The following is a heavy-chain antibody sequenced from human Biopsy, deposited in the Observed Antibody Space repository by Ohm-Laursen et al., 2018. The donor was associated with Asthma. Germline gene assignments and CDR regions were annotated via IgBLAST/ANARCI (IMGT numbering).Heavy chain of an antibody. CDR1: GGTFSSYA. J-gene: IGHJ4*02. V-gene: IGHV1-69*13. CDR3: AKVHRVYAMVGYFDY. D-gene: IGHD2-8*01. CDR2: IIPIFGTA. Sequence: ASVKVSCKASGGTFSSYAISWVRQAPGQGLEWMGGIIPIFGTANYAQKLQGRVTITADESTSTAYMELSSLRSEDTAVYYCAKVHRVYAMVGYFDYWGQGTLVTVSS.